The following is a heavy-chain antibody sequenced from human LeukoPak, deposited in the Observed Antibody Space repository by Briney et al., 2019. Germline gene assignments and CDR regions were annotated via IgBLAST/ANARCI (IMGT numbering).Heavy chain of an antibody. CDR1: GFTFSSYA. V-gene: IGHV3-23*01. CDR3: AKASGSSAYYTSVDF. CDR2: ISGSGGST. J-gene: IGHJ4*02. Sequence: PGGSLRLSCAASGFTFSSYAMSWVRQAPGKGLEWVSAISGSGGSTYYADSVKGRFTISRDNSKNTLYLQMHSLRAEDTAVYYCAKASGSSAYYTSVDFWGQGTLVTVSS. D-gene: IGHD3-22*01.